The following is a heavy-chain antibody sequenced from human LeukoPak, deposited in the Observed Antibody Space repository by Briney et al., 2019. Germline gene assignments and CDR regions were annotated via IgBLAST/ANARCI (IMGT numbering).Heavy chain of an antibody. Sequence: ASVKVSCKASGYTFRSYDINWVRQAAGQGLEWMGYMNPNKGNTGYAQKFQGRVTMTRDTSISTAYMEVSSLRSEDTAVYYCARETDRLGFDHWGQGTLVTVSS. CDR2: MNPNKGNT. CDR3: ARETDRLGFDH. CDR1: GYTFRSYD. V-gene: IGHV1-8*01. D-gene: IGHD6-19*01. J-gene: IGHJ4*02.